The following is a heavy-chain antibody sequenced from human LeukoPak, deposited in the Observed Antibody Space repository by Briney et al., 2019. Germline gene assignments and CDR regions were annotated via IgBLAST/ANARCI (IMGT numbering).Heavy chain of an antibody. CDR1: GFTFSSYG. CDR3: AKDISRFLEWLPQTIDY. Sequence: GGSLRLSCAASGFTFSSYGMHWVRQAPGKGLEWVAFIRYDGSNKYYADSVKGRFTISRDNSKNTLYLQMNSLRAEDTAVYYCAKDISRFLEWLPQTIDYWGQGTLVTVSS. V-gene: IGHV3-30*02. CDR2: IRYDGSNK. J-gene: IGHJ4*02. D-gene: IGHD3-3*01.